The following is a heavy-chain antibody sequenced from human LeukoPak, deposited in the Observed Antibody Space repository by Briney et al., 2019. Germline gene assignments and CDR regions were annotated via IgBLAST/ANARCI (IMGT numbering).Heavy chain of an antibody. V-gene: IGHV1-46*01. CDR2: INPSGGST. J-gene: IGHJ3*02. Sequence: GASVKVSCKASGYTFTSYYMHWVRQAPGQGLEWMGIINPSGGSTSYAQKFQGRVTMTRDMSTGTVYMELSSLRSEDTAVYYCARDMYYDSSGYYFNAFDIWGQGTMVTVSS. D-gene: IGHD3-22*01. CDR1: GYTFTSYY. CDR3: ARDMYYDSSGYYFNAFDI.